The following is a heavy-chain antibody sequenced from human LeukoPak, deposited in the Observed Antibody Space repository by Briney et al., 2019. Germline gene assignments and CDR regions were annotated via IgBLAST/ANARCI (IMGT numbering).Heavy chain of an antibody. CDR1: GGSISSGSYY. D-gene: IGHD2-15*01. Sequence: PSQTLSLTCTVSGGSISSGSYYWSWIRQPAGKGLEWIGRIYTSGSTNYNPSLKSRVTISVDTSKNQFSLKLSSVTAADTAVYYCARAGGDIVVVVAADWYFDLWGRGTLVTVSS. V-gene: IGHV4-61*02. CDR3: ARAGGDIVVVVAADWYFDL. J-gene: IGHJ2*01. CDR2: IYTSGST.